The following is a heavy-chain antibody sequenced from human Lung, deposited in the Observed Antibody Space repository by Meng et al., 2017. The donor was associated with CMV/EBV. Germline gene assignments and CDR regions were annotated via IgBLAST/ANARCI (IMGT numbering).Heavy chain of an antibody. J-gene: IGHJ4*02. CDR1: GFTFSNFP. V-gene: IGHV3-30-3*01. D-gene: IGHD3-16*01. CDR2: ISWDGSVT. Sequence: GGSXRLSCEVSGFTFSNFPMHWIHQAPGKGLEWVAVISWDGSVTKYADSVRGRFTISRDDSKNTLFLHTNSLRLDDTAVYYCARDPIKGAPDHFDYWGQGTLVTVSS. CDR3: ARDPIKGAPDHFDY.